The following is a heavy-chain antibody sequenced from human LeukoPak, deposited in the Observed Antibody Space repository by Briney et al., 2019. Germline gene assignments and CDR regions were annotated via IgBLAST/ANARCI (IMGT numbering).Heavy chain of an antibody. CDR1: GGTFSSYA. V-gene: IGHV1-69*05. D-gene: IGHD1-26*01. CDR2: IIPIFGTA. Sequence: SVKVSCKASGGTFSSYAISWVRQAPGQGLEWMGRIIPIFGTANYAQKFQGRVTITTDESTSTAYMELSSLRSEDTGVYYCARDVAGGPIYYYYYYMDVWGKGTTVTVSS. J-gene: IGHJ6*03. CDR3: ARDVAGGPIYYYYYYMDV.